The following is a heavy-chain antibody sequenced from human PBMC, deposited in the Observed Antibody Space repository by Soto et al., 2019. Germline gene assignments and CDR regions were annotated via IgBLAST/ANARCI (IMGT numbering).Heavy chain of an antibody. Sequence: ASVKVSCKASGYTFTSYDINWVRQATGQGLEWMGWMNPNSGNTGYAQKFQGRVTMTRNTSTSTVYMELSSLRSEDTAVYYCARSDIVVVPAAIPPDYWGQGTLGTVSS. D-gene: IGHD2-2*01. CDR1: GYTFTSYD. J-gene: IGHJ4*02. CDR3: ARSDIVVVPAAIPPDY. V-gene: IGHV1-8*01. CDR2: MNPNSGNT.